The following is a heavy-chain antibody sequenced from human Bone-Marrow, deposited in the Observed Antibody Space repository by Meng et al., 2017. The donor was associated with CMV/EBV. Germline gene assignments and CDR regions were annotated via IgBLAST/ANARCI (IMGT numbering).Heavy chain of an antibody. J-gene: IGHJ6*02. V-gene: IGHV3-11*04. Sequence: GGSLRLSCAASGFTFSDYYMSWIRQAPGKGLEWVSYISSSGSTIYYADSVKGRFTISRDNAKNSLYLQMNSLRAEDTAVYYCARDLMDIVVVVAPPEYYYYGMDVWGQGTTVTVSS. CDR1: GFTFSDYY. CDR2: ISSSGSTI. D-gene: IGHD2-15*01. CDR3: ARDLMDIVVVVAPPEYYYYGMDV.